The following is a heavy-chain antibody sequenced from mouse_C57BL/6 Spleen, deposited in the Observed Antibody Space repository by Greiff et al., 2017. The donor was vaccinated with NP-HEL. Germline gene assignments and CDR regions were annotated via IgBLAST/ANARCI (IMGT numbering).Heavy chain of an antibody. CDR1: GYAFSSSW. J-gene: IGHJ1*03. D-gene: IGHD2-5*01. CDR2: IYPGDGDT. V-gene: IGHV1-82*01. CDR3: ARKYSNYVGGYFDV. Sequence: QVQLQQSGPELVKPGASVKISCKASGYAFSSSWMNWVKQRPGKGLEWIGRIYPGDGDTNYNGKFKGKATLTADKSSSTAYMQLSSLTSEDSAVYFCARKYSNYVGGYFDVWGTGTTVTVSS.